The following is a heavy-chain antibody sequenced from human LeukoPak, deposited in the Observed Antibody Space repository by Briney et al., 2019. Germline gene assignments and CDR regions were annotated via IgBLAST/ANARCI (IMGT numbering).Heavy chain of an antibody. Sequence: ASVKDSRQSSGYTPPPYYMHSVRPAPGQGLEWMGWINPISGGTNYAQKLQGRVTQPRDTYISTASMSPSKQRSDDTPGCYCARDYYESSGFGAFDIWGQGKMVTVSS. CDR1: GYTPPPYY. J-gene: IGHJ3*02. D-gene: IGHD3-22*01. CDR3: ARDYYESSGFGAFDI. V-gene: IGHV1-2*02. CDR2: INPISGGT.